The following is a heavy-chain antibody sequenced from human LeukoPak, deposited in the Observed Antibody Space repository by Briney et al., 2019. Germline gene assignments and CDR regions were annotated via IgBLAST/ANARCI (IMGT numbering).Heavy chain of an antibody. V-gene: IGHV3-30*02. Sequence: PGGSLRPSCAASGFTFSSYGMHWVRQAPGKGLEWVAFIRYDGSNKYYADSVKGRFTISRDNSKNTLYLQMNSLRAEDTAVYYCAKSRIVVVPAASHYFDYWGQGTLVTVSS. CDR3: AKSRIVVVPAASHYFDY. D-gene: IGHD2-2*01. CDR2: IRYDGSNK. J-gene: IGHJ4*02. CDR1: GFTFSSYG.